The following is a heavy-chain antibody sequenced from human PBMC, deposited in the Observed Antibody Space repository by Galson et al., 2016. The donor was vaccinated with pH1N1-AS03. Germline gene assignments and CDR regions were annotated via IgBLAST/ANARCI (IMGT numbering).Heavy chain of an antibody. D-gene: IGHD6-19*01. Sequence: PALVKPTQTLTLTCTVTGFSLTTMREGVGWIRQPPGKALEWLALIYWNEDRRFSQSLKNRLTITKDTSKNEVVLTMTNMDPADTGTYYCAHGRVAVEASGAFDVWGQGTTVTVSS. CDR1: GFSLTTMREG. J-gene: IGHJ3*01. CDR3: AHGRVAVEASGAFDV. V-gene: IGHV2-5*01. CDR2: IYWNEDR.